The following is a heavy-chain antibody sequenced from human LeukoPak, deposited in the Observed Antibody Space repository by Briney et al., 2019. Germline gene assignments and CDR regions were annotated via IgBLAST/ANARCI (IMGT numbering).Heavy chain of an antibody. Sequence: GASVEVSCKASGYTFTGYYMHWVRQAPGQGLEWMGWITPNSGGTNYAQKFQGRVTMTSDTSISTAYMELSRLRSNDTAVYYCARVYRWLHPNDAFDIWGQGTMVTVSS. J-gene: IGHJ3*02. CDR2: ITPNSGGT. CDR1: GYTFTGYY. D-gene: IGHD5-12*01. V-gene: IGHV1-2*02. CDR3: ARVYRWLHPNDAFDI.